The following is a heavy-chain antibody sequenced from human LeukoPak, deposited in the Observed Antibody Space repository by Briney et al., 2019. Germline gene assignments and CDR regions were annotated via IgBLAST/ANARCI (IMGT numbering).Heavy chain of an antibody. CDR1: IYSISSNNYH. D-gene: IGHD1-20*01. V-gene: IGHV4-39*01. CDR2: IYYSGST. J-gene: IGHJ4*02. CDR3: ARQGDNWNDGY. Sequence: NPSETLSLTCSVPIYSISSNNYHWRWIRQPPGKVLEWIGRIYYSGSTYYNPSLKSRVTISVDTSKNQFCLKLSSVPAAETAVYYCARQGDNWNDGYWGQGTLVTVSS.